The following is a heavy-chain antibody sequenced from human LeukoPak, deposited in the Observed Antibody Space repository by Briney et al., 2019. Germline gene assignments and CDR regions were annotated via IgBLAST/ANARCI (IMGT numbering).Heavy chain of an antibody. J-gene: IGHJ4*02. CDR2: ISSSGSTI. V-gene: IGHV3-48*03. CDR3: VKDMKAAPTTGRFDY. CDR1: GFTFSSYE. Sequence: GGSLRLSCAASGFTFSSYEMNWVRQAPGKGLEWVSYISSSGSTIYYADSVKGRFTISRDNAKNSLFLHMDSLRAEDMAFYFCVKDMKAAPTTGRFDYWGQGSLVTVSS. D-gene: IGHD1-26*01.